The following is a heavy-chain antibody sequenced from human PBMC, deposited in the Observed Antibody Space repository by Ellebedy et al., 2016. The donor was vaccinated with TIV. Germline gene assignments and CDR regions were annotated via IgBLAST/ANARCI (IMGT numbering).Heavy chain of an antibody. Sequence: GESLKISXAASGFTFSDYYMSWIRQAPGKGLEWVSYISSSSTTIYYADSVKGRFTISSDNAKNSLYRQMNSLRAEDTAVYYCTRRFDSWGQGTLVAVSS. CDR2: ISSSSTTI. CDR3: TRRFDS. J-gene: IGHJ4*02. V-gene: IGHV3-11*04. CDR1: GFTFSDYY.